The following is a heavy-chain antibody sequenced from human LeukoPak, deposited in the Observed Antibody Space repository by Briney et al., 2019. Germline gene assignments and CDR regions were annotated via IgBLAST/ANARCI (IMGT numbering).Heavy chain of an antibody. CDR2: IDPDSGGT. J-gene: IGHJ4*02. Sequence: GASVKVSCKASGYTFTGYYLHWIRQSPGQGLEWMGWIDPDSGGTNLAQKFQDRVTMTRDTSITTAYMELSSLRSDDTAVYYCARDLPHTHFYEGGDYWGQGTLVTVSS. CDR1: GYTFTGYY. V-gene: IGHV1-2*02. CDR3: ARDLPHTHFYEGGDY. D-gene: IGHD2/OR15-2a*01.